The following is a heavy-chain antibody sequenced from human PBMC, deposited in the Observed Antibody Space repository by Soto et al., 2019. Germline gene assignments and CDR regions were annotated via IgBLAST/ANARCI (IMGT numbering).Heavy chain of an antibody. CDR1: GFTFSSYA. D-gene: IGHD6-6*01. CDR2: ISYDGDNK. CDR3: ARVPIAARLTYYFDY. Sequence: GGSLRLSCAASGFTFSSYAMHWVRQAPGKGLEWVAVISYDGDNKYNADSVKGRFTISRDNSKNTLYLQMNSLRAEDTAVYYCARVPIAARLTYYFDYWGQGTLVTVSS. J-gene: IGHJ4*02. V-gene: IGHV3-30*04.